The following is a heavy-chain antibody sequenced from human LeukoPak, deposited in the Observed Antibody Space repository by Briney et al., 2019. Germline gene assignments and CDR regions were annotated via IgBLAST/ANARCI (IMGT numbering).Heavy chain of an antibody. V-gene: IGHV2-5*01. J-gene: IGHJ4*02. CDR1: GFSLSTSGVG. D-gene: IGHD1-26*01. CDR2: IYWNDDK. CDR3: AHRLRFLGATQTAPLFDY. Sequence: SGPTLVNPAQTLTLTCTFSGFSLSTSGVGVGWIRQPPGKALEWLALIYWNDDKRYSPSLKSRLTITKDTSKNQVVLTMTNMDPVDTATYYCAHRLRFLGATQTAPLFDYWGQGTLVTVSS.